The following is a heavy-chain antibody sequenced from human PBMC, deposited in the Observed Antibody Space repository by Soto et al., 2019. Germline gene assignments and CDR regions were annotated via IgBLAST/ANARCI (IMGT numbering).Heavy chain of an antibody. CDR2: ISDSGST. J-gene: IGHJ4*02. CDR1: GFTFSNHA. D-gene: IGHD2-2*01. V-gene: IGHV3-23*01. CDR3: ARDPGGHYCTSTSCLYVFHN. Sequence: EVQLLESGGALVQPGGSLRLSCAASGFTFSNHAMNWVRQAPGKGLEWVSTISDSGSTYYADSVKGRFTISRDNSKNTLYLQINSLRAEDTAVYYCARDPGGHYCTSTSCLYVFHNWGQGTLVSVSS.